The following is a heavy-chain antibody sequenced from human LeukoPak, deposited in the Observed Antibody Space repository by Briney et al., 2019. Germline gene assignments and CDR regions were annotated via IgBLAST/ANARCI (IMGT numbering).Heavy chain of an antibody. J-gene: IGHJ4*02. D-gene: IGHD3-22*01. V-gene: IGHV1-69*04. CDR1: GGTFSSYA. Sequence: SVKVSCKASGGTFSSYAISWVRQAPGQGLEWMGRIIPILGIANYAQKLQGRVTITADKSTSTAYMELSSLRSEDTAVYYCARSKDYYDSSGLDYWGQGTLVTVSS. CDR3: ARSKDYYDSSGLDY. CDR2: IIPILGIA.